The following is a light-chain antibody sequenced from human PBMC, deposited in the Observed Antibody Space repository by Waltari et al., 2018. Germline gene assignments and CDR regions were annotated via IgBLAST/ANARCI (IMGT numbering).Light chain of an antibody. Sequence: QSVLTQPPSLSGTPGQRVTISCSGSSSNIGTTYVFWYQQFPGRAPKLLIYLDDHRPSRVPDRFYASKSGSSASLTISGLRPEDEADYHCAGWDDSLTGVVFGGGTKLTV. CDR1: SSNIGTTY. CDR2: LDD. CDR3: AGWDDSLTGVV. V-gene: IGLV1-47*01. J-gene: IGLJ2*01.